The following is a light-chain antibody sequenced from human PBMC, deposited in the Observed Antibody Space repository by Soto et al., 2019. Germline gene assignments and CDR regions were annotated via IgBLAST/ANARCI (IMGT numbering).Light chain of an antibody. CDR3: QRYNKRPLT. Sequence: EIVMTQSPATLSVSPGERVTFSCRASQSVSSNLAWYQQRPGQAPRLLIYDASTRATGIPARFSGRGSGTEFTLTISSLQSEDFAVYYCQRYNKRPLTFGGGAKVEIK. J-gene: IGKJ4*01. CDR1: QSVSSN. V-gene: IGKV3-15*01. CDR2: DAS.